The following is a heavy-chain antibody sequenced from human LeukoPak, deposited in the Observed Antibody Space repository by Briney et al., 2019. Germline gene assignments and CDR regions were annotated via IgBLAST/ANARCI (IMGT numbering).Heavy chain of an antibody. D-gene: IGHD3-22*01. Sequence: PGGSLRLSSAASGFTFSSYTMSWVRQAPGKGLEWVSYISSSGTTIYFADSVKGRFTISRDNAKNSLYLQMNSLRDEDTAVYYCARALYDSSGFGDYWGQGTLVTVSS. CDR1: GFTFSSYT. CDR3: ARALYDSSGFGDY. V-gene: IGHV3-48*02. CDR2: ISSSGTTI. J-gene: IGHJ4*02.